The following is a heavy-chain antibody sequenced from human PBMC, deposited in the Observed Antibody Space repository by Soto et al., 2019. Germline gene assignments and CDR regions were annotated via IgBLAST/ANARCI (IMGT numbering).Heavy chain of an antibody. J-gene: IGHJ4*02. Sequence: SETLSLTCAFYCGSFIGYYWSWIRQPPGKGLEWIGEINHSGSTNYNPSLKSRVTISVDTSKNQFSLKLSSVTAADTAVYYCARGKGSYGYIDYWGQGTLVTVSS. D-gene: IGHD3-16*01. CDR1: CGSFIGYY. CDR2: INHSGST. CDR3: ARGKGSYGYIDY. V-gene: IGHV4-34*01.